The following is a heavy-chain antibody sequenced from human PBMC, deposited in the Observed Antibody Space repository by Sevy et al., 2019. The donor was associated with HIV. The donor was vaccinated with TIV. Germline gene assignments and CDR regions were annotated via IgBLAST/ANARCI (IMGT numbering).Heavy chain of an antibody. CDR2: IKQDGSEK. CDR3: AGDWGDDFDDRRASYYYFYGMDV. D-gene: IGHD4-17*01. CDR1: GFTFSIYW. V-gene: IGHV3-7*01. J-gene: IGHJ6*02. Sequence: GGSLRLSCAASGFTFSIYWMTWVRQAPGKGLEWVANIKQDGSEKYYVDSVKGRFTISRDNAKNSLYLQMNSLRPDDTAVYYCAGDWGDDFDDRRASYYYFYGMDVWGQGTTVTVSS.